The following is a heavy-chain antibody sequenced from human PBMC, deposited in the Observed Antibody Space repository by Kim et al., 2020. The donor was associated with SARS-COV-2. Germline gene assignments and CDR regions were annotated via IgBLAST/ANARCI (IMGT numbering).Heavy chain of an antibody. V-gene: IGHV3-7*01. D-gene: IGHD4-17*01. CDR1: GFTLSSHW. CDR2: IKQDGSE. CDR3: ARGPAYGDRPDYFDY. Sequence: GGSLRLSCAASGFTLSSHWISWVRQAPGKGLEGVANIKQDGSENYVQSVKGRFTISRDNAKNSVYLQMNSLRDEDTAVYYCARGPAYGDRPDYFDYWGQGTLVTVSS. J-gene: IGHJ4*02.